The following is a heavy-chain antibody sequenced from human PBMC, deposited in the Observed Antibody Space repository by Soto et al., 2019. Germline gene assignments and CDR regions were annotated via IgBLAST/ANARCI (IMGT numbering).Heavy chain of an antibody. CDR1: GGSISNHY. CDR2: IYYNGNT. Sequence: QVQLQESGPGLVKHSETLSLTCSVSGGSISNHYWSWIRQPPGKGLEWIGYIYYNGNTNYNPSLKSRVTMSVDTSRNQISQKLSTVTAADTAVYYCTRANWYSEYWGQGTLVTVSS. D-gene: IGHD7-27*01. CDR3: TRANWYSEY. V-gene: IGHV4-59*11. J-gene: IGHJ4*02.